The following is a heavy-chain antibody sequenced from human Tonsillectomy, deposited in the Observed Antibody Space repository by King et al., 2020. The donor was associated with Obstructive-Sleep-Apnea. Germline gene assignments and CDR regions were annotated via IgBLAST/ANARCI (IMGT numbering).Heavy chain of an antibody. CDR2: ISDIGST. CDR3: AGPPSSGWQWHFAL. CDR1: GGSINTYH. D-gene: IGHD6-19*01. Sequence: QLQESGPGLVRPWETLSLTCTVSGGSINTYHWTWIRQSPGKGLEWIGDISDIGSTNYNPSLKGRVSMSLDTSRQQFSLRLNSVTAADTAVYYCAGPPSSGWQWHFALWGRGTLVTVSS. J-gene: IGHJ2*01. V-gene: IGHV4-59*08.